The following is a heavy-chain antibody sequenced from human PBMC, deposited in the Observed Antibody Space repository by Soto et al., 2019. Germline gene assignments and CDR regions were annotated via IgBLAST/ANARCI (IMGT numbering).Heavy chain of an antibody. J-gene: IGHJ6*03. CDR2: IYYSGST. CDR1: GGSISSYY. V-gene: IGHV4-59*01. Sequence: SETLSLTCTVSGGSISSYYWSWIRQPPGKGLEWIGYIYYSGSTNYNPSLKSRVTISVDTSKNQFSLKLSSVTAADTAVYYCARVHSSSSRLYYYYMDVWGKGTTVTVSS. D-gene: IGHD6-6*01. CDR3: ARVHSSSSRLYYYYMDV.